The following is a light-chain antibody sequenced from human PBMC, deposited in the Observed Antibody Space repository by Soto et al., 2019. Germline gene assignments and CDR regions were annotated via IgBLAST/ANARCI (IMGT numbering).Light chain of an antibody. CDR1: SSDVGGYNY. J-gene: IGLJ1*01. CDR2: DVS. V-gene: IGLV2-14*01. CDR3: RSYTSSSTYV. Sequence: QSVLTQPASVSGSPGQSIAISCTGASSDVGGYNYVSWYQQHPGKAPRLMIYDVSNRPSGVSDRFSGSKSGNTASLTISGLQAEDEAEYYCRSYTSSSTYVFGNGTKVTV.